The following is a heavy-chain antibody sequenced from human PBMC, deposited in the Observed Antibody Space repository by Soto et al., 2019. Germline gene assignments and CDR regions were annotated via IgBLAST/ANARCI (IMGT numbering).Heavy chain of an antibody. CDR1: GLTFIEYY. Sequence: VMLSCASSGLTFIEYYRICIGQAPGKGLEWVSSISGSISSRKYADSVRGRFTISRDYAKNSLYLQMNSLRVEDTALYFCATGKRSARYKDTE. J-gene: IGHJ1*01. D-gene: IGHD1-1*01. CDR2: ISGSISSR. V-gene: IGHV3-11*06. CDR3: ATGKRSARYKDTE.